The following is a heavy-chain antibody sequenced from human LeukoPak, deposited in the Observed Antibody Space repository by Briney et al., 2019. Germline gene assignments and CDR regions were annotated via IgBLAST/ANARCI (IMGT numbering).Heavy chain of an antibody. D-gene: IGHD3-10*01. CDR2: ILYSGVT. CDR3: ARHLSGKTDY. V-gene: IGHV4-39*01. Sequence: PSETLSLTCTVSGGSISTSHPYWGWIRQPPGKGLEWIGSILYSGVTYYNPSLESRLTISVDPSKTQLSLKLTSVTAADTAVYFCARHLSGKTDYWGQGALITVSS. CDR1: GGSISTSHPY. J-gene: IGHJ4*02.